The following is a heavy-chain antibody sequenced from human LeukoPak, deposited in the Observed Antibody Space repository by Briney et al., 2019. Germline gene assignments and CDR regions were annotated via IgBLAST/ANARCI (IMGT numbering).Heavy chain of an antibody. CDR2: INPNGGGT. V-gene: IGHV1-2*02. D-gene: IGHD3-10*01. CDR1: GYTFTGYY. Sequence: GASVKVSCKASGYTFTGYYMHWVRQAPGQGLEWMGWINPNGGGTNYAQKFQGRVTMTRDTSISTAYMELSRLRSDDTAVYYCARDHANTLIKLYGSGSYGNYYYYMDVWGKGTTVTISS. CDR3: ARDHANTLIKLYGSGSYGNYYYYMDV. J-gene: IGHJ6*03.